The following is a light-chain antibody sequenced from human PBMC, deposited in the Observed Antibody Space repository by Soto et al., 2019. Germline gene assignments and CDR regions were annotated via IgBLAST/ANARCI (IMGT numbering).Light chain of an antibody. V-gene: IGLV2-23*01. CDR2: QGT. J-gene: IGLJ1*01. CDR1: SSDVGAYNA. Sequence: QSALAQPASVSGSPGQSITISCTGTSSDVGAYNAVSWYQLHPGKAPQLIIYQGTQRPSGVFTRFSGSTSGNAASLTVSGLQAADEAEYFCCSSAPESTYVFGTGTKLTVL. CDR3: CSSAPESTYV.